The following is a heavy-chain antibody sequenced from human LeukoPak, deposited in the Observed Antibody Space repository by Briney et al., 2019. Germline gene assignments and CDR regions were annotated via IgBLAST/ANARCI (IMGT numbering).Heavy chain of an antibody. D-gene: IGHD3-22*01. CDR2: IKQDGGEI. CDR3: ARDLGQYYDTSDNWFDP. CDR1: GFTFSSYW. V-gene: IGHV3-7*01. Sequence: PGGSLRLSCAASGFTFSSYWMSWVRQAPGKGLEWVTNIKQDGGEIYYVDSVKGRFSISRDDAKNSLYLQMNNLRAEDTAVYYCARDLGQYYDTSDNWFDPWGQGTLVTVSS. J-gene: IGHJ5*02.